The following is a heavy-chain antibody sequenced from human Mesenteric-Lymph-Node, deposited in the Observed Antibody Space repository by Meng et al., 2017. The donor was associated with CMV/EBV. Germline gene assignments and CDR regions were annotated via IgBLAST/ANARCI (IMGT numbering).Heavy chain of an antibody. D-gene: IGHD2-2*01. CDR3: ARVCSSTSCNDY. CDR2: INQSGST. V-gene: IGHV4-34*01. J-gene: IGHJ4*02. CDR1: GGSFSGFF. Sequence: FAVYGGSFSGFFWSWIRLPPGKGLEWIGEINQSGSTNYNPSLKSRVTMSVDTSKNQFSLKLRSVTAADTAIYYCARVCSSTSCNDYWGQGTLVTVSS.